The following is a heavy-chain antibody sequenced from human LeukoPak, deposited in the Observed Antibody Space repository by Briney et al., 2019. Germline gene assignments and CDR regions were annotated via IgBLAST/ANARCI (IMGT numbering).Heavy chain of an antibody. V-gene: IGHV4-34*01. CDR1: GGSISGYY. CDR2: INHSGST. Sequence: SETLSLTCAVYGGSISGYYWSWIRQPPGKGLEWIGEINHSGSTNYNPSLKSRVTISVDTSKNQFSLKLSSVTAADTAVYYCARTRVVPAARIDYWGQGTLVTVSS. D-gene: IGHD2-2*01. CDR3: ARTRVVPAARIDY. J-gene: IGHJ4*02.